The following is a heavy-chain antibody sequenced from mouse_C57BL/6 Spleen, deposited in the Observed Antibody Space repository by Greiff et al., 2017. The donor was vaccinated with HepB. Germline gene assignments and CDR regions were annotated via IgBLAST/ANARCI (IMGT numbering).Heavy chain of an antibody. Sequence: QVHVKQPGAELVKPGASVKLSCKASGYTFTSYWMHWVKQRPGRGLEWIGRIDPNSGGTKYNEKFKSKATLTVDKPSSTAYMQLSSLTSEDSAVYYCASTVVAREGWFAYWGQGTLVTVSA. CDR2: IDPNSGGT. J-gene: IGHJ3*01. CDR1: GYTFTSYW. D-gene: IGHD1-1*01. V-gene: IGHV1-72*01. CDR3: ASTVVAREGWFAY.